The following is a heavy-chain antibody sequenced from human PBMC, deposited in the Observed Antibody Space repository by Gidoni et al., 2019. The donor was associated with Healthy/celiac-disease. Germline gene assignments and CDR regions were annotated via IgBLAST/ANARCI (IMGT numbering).Heavy chain of an antibody. CDR3: ARAGGYYDIFVLGMDV. D-gene: IGHD3-9*01. CDR1: GYTFTSYD. CDR2: MNPNSGNT. V-gene: IGHV1-8*01. Sequence: QVQLVQSGAEVKKPAASVTVSCKASGYTFTSYDINWVRQATGQGLEWMGWMNPNSGNTGYAQKFQGRVTMTRNTSISTAYMELSSLRSEDTAVYYCARAGGYYDIFVLGMDVWGQGTTVTVSS. J-gene: IGHJ6*02.